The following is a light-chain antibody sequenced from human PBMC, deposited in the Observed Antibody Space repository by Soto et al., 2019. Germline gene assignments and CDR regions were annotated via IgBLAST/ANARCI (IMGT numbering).Light chain of an antibody. CDR2: DVS. CDR3: SSYTSSVV. Sequence: QSALTQPASVSGSPGQSITISCTGTSSDVGGYNYVSWYQQHPGKAPKLMIYDVSNRPSGVSNRFSGSKSGNTASLTISGLQAEDEADYSCSSYTSSVVFGGGTKLTVL. CDR1: SSDVGGYNY. V-gene: IGLV2-14*01. J-gene: IGLJ2*01.